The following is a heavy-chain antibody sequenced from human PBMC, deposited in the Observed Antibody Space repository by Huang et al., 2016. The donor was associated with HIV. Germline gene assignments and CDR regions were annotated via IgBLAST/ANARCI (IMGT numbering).Heavy chain of an antibody. CDR3: ARGSLEYSVSSSLDY. D-gene: IGHD4-4*01. CDR1: GGPFRSYS. CDR2: IMTVFDSP. V-gene: IGHV1-69*13. Sequence: QVQLLQSGAEVKKPGSSVKVSCKASGGPFRSYSIAWVRQAPGQGLEWRASIMTVFDSPNYAQKLQVRVRVTADESTSTVYMELRDLRPDDTAVYFCARGSLEYSVSSSLDYWGQGTHVTVSS. J-gene: IGHJ4*02.